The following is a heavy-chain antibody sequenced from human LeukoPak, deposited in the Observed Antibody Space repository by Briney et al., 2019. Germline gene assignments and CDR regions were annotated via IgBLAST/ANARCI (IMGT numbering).Heavy chain of an antibody. CDR2: ISYDGSNK. V-gene: IGHV3-30*18. CDR1: VFIFSSYG. CDR3: AEDLVGIAVAGTDS. Sequence: GGSLRLFCAASVFIFSSYGMHWVRRAPGKGLEWVAVISYDGSNKYYADSVKGRFTISRDNSKNTLYVQMNSLRAEDTAVYYCAEDLVGIAVAGTDSWGQGTLVTVSS. J-gene: IGHJ5*01. D-gene: IGHD6-19*01.